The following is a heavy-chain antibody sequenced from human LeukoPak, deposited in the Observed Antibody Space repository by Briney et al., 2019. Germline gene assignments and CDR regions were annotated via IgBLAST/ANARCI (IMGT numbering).Heavy chain of an antibody. D-gene: IGHD3-16*01. Sequence: SETLSLTCAVYGGSFSGYYWSWIRQPPGKGLEWIGEINHSGSTNYNPSLKSRVTISVDTSKNQFSLKLSSVTAADTAVYYCARFLGSGIRYFDYWGQGTLVTVSS. V-gene: IGHV4-34*01. CDR1: GGSFSGYY. J-gene: IGHJ4*02. CDR3: ARFLGSGIRYFDY. CDR2: INHSGST.